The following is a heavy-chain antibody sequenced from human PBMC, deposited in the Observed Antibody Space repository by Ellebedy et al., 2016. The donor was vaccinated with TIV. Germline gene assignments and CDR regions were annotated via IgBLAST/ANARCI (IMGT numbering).Heavy chain of an antibody. Sequence: GESLKISCAASGLIFSGSWMTWVRQAPGKGLEWVANINQDGSDEYYVDSVKGRFTISRDNAKNSLYLQMNSLRAEDTAMYYCARDVAPVGQVTFDCWGQGTLVTVSS. V-gene: IGHV3-7*03. D-gene: IGHD2-21*02. CDR3: ARDVAPVGQVTFDC. CDR1: GLIFSGSW. J-gene: IGHJ4*02. CDR2: INQDGSDE.